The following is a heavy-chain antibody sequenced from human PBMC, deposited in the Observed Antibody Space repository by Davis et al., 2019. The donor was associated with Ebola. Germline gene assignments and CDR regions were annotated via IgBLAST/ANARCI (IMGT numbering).Heavy chain of an antibody. J-gene: IGHJ4*02. CDR2: INADGSRT. CDR3: ARDMATMVRGVMWYFDY. D-gene: IGHD3-10*01. CDR1: GFTFSNHW. V-gene: IGHV3-74*01. Sequence: HTGGSLRLSCAASGFTFSNHWMHWVRQLPGKGLVWVSRINADGSRTTYADSVKGRFTISRDNAKKTLSLQMISLKAEDTAVYYCARDMATMVRGVMWYFDYWGQGTLATVSS.